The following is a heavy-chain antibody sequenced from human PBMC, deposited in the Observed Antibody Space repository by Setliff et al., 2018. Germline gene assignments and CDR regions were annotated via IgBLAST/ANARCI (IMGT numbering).Heavy chain of an antibody. J-gene: IGHJ5*02. CDR2: IYPGDSDT. CDR3: ARSRSSFWSGYFNWFDP. D-gene: IGHD3-3*01. Sequence: PGESLKISCKGSGYSFTSYWIGWVRQMPGKGLGWMGIIYPGDSDTRYSPSFQGQVTISADKSISTAYLQWSSLKASDTAMYYCARSRSSFWSGYFNWFDPWGQGTLVTVS. CDR1: GYSFTSYW. V-gene: IGHV5-51*01.